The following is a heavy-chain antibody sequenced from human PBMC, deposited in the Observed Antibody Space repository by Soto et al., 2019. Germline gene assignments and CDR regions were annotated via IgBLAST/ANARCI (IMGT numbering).Heavy chain of an antibody. CDR1: GYTFTSYG. CDR3: ARASGGADGFAP. D-gene: IGHD1-26*01. J-gene: IGHJ5*02. CDR2: ISAYNGNT. V-gene: IGHV1-18*01. Sequence: QVQLVQSGAEVKKPWASVKVSCKASGYTFTSYGISWVRQAPGQGLEWTGWISAYNGNTNYAQKLQGRVTMTTDTSTSTAYMALRSLKSEPPAAYYSARASGGADGFAPWGQGTLVTFSS.